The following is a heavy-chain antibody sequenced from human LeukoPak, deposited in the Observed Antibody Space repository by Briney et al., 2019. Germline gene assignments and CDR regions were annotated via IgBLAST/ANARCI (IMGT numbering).Heavy chain of an antibody. Sequence: QPGGSLRLSCAASGSTFSSYSMNWVRQAPGKGLEWVSYISSSSSTIYYADSVKGRFTISRDNAKNSLYLQMNSLRAEDTAVYYCALEHYSNLVDYWGQGTLVTVSS. CDR1: GSTFSSYS. V-gene: IGHV3-48*01. D-gene: IGHD4-11*01. CDR3: ALEHYSNLVDY. CDR2: ISSSSSTI. J-gene: IGHJ4*02.